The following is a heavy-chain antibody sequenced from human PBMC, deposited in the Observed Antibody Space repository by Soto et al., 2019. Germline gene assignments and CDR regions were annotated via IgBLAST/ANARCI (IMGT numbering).Heavy chain of an antibody. D-gene: IGHD3-9*01. CDR2: ISGSGGST. CDR1: GFTFSSYA. CDR3: AKPQRDYDILTGYYNFDY. J-gene: IGHJ4*02. Sequence: GGSLRLSCAASGFTFSSYAMSWVRQAPGKGLEWVSAISGSGGSTYYADSVKGRFTISRDNSKNTLYLQMNSLRAEDTAVYYCAKPQRDYDILTGYYNFDYWGQGTLVTVSS. V-gene: IGHV3-23*01.